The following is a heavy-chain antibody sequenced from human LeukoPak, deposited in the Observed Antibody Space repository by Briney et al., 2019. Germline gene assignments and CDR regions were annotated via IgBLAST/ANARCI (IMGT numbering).Heavy chain of an antibody. Sequence: SETLSLTCTVSGVSITSGGYYWSWIRQPAGKGLEWIGRIYTSGSTSTNPSLKSRVTMSVDTSKNQFSLKLSSVTAADTAVYYCARDWPFEGSGSLFDYWGQGTLVTVSS. CDR1: GVSITSGGYY. CDR2: IYTSGST. CDR3: ARDWPFEGSGSLFDY. D-gene: IGHD3-3*01. V-gene: IGHV4-61*02. J-gene: IGHJ4*02.